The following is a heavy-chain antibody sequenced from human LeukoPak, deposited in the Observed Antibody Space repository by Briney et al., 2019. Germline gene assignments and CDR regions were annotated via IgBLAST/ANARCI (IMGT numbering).Heavy chain of an antibody. V-gene: IGHV1-2*02. J-gene: IGHJ4*02. CDR3: ARDRQYILWFGELIFDY. CDR2: INPNSGGT. D-gene: IGHD3-10*01. Sequence: ASVKVSCKAPGYTFTGYYMHWVRQAPGQGLEWMGWINPNSGGTNYAQKFQGRVTMTRDTSISTAYMELSRLRSDDTAVYYCARDRQYILWFGELIFDYWGQGTLVTVSS. CDR1: GYTFTGYY.